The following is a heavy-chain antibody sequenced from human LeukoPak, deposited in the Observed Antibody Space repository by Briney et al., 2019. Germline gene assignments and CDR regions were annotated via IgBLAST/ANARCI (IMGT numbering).Heavy chain of an antibody. CDR2: MNPNSGNT. CDR3: ARGGRYYDSSIDVYFDYHFMQD. D-gene: IGHD3-9*01. Sequence: ASVKVSCKASGYTFTSYDINWVRQATGQGLEWMGWMNPNSGNTGYAPKFQGRVTFSRNISISTVYLDMGSLTSEDTAVYFCARGGRYYDSSIDVYFDYHFMQDWGQGTTVTVSS. J-gene: IGHJ6*03. V-gene: IGHV1-8*03. CDR1: GYTFTSYD.